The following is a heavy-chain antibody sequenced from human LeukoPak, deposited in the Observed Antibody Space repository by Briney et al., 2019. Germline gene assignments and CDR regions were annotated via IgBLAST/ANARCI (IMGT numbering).Heavy chain of an antibody. Sequence: GGSLRLSCVGSGFTFSSYTMNWVRQAPGKGLEWVSSISSSGKYIYYADSVRGRFTISRDDAKNSLFLHMNSLRAEDTALYYCATSDDYGAYVAFQNWGQGTLVAVSS. CDR2: ISSSGKYI. J-gene: IGHJ4*02. D-gene: IGHD4-17*01. V-gene: IGHV3-21*01. CDR1: GFTFSSYT. CDR3: ATSDDYGAYVAFQN.